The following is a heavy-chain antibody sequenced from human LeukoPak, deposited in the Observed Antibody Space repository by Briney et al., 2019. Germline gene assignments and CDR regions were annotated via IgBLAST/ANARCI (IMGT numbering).Heavy chain of an antibody. Sequence: LSETLSLTCTVSGRSISSGDYYWSWIRQPPGKGLEWIGYIYYSGSTYYNPSLKSRVTISVDTSKNQFSLKLSSVTAADTAVYYCARVSSKPRVYWFDPWGQGTLITVSS. CDR3: ARVSSKPRVYWFDP. CDR2: IYYSGST. D-gene: IGHD6-6*01. CDR1: GRSISSGDYY. V-gene: IGHV4-30-4*01. J-gene: IGHJ5*02.